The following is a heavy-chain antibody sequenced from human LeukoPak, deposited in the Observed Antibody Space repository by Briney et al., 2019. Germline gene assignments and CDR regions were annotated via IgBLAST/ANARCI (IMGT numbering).Heavy chain of an antibody. V-gene: IGHV4-34*01. J-gene: IGHJ4*02. D-gene: IGHD6-19*01. CDR1: GGSFSGYY. CDR2: INHSGST. CDR3: ARHVEIAVAGPIDY. Sequence: SETLSLTCAVYGGSFSGYYWSWIRQPPGKGLEWIGEINHSGSTNYNPSLKSRATISVDTSKNQFSLKLSSVTAADTAVYYCARHVEIAVAGPIDYWGQGTLVTVSS.